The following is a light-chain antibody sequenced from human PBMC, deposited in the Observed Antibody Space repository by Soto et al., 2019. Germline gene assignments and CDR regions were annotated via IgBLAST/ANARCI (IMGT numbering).Light chain of an antibody. J-gene: IGKJ4*01. CDR1: QSVSSSY. CDR3: HQYDSSPLS. V-gene: IGKV3-20*01. CDR2: GAS. Sequence: EIVLTQSPGTLSLSPGERATLSCRASQSVSSSYLAWYQQKPGQAARLLIYGASSRATGIPDRFNGSGSGTDFTLTISRLEPEDFAVYYCHQYDSSPLSFGGGTKVEIK.